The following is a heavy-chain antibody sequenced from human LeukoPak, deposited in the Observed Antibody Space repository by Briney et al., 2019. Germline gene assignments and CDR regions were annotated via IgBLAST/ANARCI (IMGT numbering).Heavy chain of an antibody. CDR2: INPNSGGT. D-gene: IGHD5-18*01. Sequence: ASVKVSCTASGYTFSVHYLHWVRQAPGQGLEWMGRINPNSGGTKYAQKFQNRVTMTSDTSVSTAYMELNGLRSDDTAIYYCTRSWIQLWTPDFDHWGQGTLVTVSS. CDR3: TRSWIQLWTPDFDH. J-gene: IGHJ4*02. CDR1: GYTFSVHY. V-gene: IGHV1-2*06.